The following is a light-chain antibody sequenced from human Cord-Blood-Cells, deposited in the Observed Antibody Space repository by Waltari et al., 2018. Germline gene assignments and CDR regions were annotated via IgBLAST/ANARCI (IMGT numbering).Light chain of an antibody. Sequence: IQMTQSPSSLSASVGDRVTITCRASQSISSYLNWYQQKPGKAPKLLIYAASSLQSGVPSRFSGSGSVTDFTLTISSLQPEDFATYYCQQSYSTPFTFGPGTKVDIK. CDR3: QQSYSTPFT. J-gene: IGKJ3*01. CDR2: AAS. V-gene: IGKV1-39*01. CDR1: QSISSY.